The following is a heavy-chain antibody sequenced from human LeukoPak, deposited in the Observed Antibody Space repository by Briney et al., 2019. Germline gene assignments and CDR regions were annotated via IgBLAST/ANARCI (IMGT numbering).Heavy chain of an antibody. CDR1: GFTFSSEW. CDR2: IKQDGSEM. Sequence: GRSLELFCAASGFTFSSEWMSWVRQAPGKGLEWVANIKQDGSEMYYVDSVKGRFTISRDNAKNSLYLQMNSLRAEDAAVYYCAKLGFVGASNYWGQGTLVTVSS. CDR3: AKLGFVGASNY. V-gene: IGHV3-7*01. D-gene: IGHD1-26*01. J-gene: IGHJ4*02.